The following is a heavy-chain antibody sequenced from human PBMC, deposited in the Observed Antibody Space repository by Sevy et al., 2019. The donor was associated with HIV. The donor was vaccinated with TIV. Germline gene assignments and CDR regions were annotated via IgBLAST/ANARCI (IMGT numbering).Heavy chain of an antibody. Sequence: GETLKISCAASGFTFSDYYMSWIRQAPGKGLEWVSYISSSSSYTNYADSVKGRFTISRDNAKNSLYLQMNSLRAEDTAVYYCARGANYYDSSGYYYAWGQGTLVTVSS. CDR1: GFTFSDYY. CDR3: ARGANYYDSSGYYYA. CDR2: ISSSSSYT. D-gene: IGHD3-22*01. V-gene: IGHV3-11*06. J-gene: IGHJ4*02.